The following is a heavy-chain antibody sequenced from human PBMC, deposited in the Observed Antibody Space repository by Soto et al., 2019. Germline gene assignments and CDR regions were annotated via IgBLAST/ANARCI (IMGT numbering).Heavy chain of an antibody. V-gene: IGHV3-53*01. Sequence: GGSLRLSCAASGFTASSNYMSWVRQAPGKGLEWVSVIDSGGSTYYADSVKGRFTISRDNSKNTLYLQMNSLRAEDTAVYYCARSQNVGALDYWGQGTLGTVSS. D-gene: IGHD1-26*01. CDR3: ARSQNVGALDY. CDR1: GFTASSNY. CDR2: IDSGGST. J-gene: IGHJ4*02.